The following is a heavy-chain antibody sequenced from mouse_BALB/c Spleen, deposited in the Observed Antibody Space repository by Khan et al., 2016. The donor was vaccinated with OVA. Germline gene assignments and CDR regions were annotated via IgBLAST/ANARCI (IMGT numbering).Heavy chain of an antibody. D-gene: IGHD1-1*01. CDR1: GYTFTSYW. Sequence: QVQLKQSGTELARPGASVKLSCKASGYTFTSYWMQWVKQRPGQGLEWIGAIYPGDGNTRYTQKFKGKATLTADKSSSTAHMQLSSLASEDSAVYYCARGGITTGYFDYGGQGTTLTVSS. CDR2: IYPGDGNT. V-gene: IGHV1-87*01. J-gene: IGHJ2*01. CDR3: ARGGITTGYFDY.